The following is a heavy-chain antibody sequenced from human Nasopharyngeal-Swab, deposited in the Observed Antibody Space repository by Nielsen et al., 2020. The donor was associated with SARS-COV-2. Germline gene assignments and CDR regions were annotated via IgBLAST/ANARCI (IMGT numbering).Heavy chain of an antibody. V-gene: IGHV4-39*07. CDR3: ARGFDY. J-gene: IGHJ4*02. CDR1: GGSISSSSYY. Sequence: SETLSLTCTVSGGSISSSSYYWGWIRQPPGMGLEWIGSIFYSGNTYYTPSLKSRATISVDTSKNQFSLKLSSVTAADTAVYYCARGFDYWGQGTLVTVSS. CDR2: IFYSGNT.